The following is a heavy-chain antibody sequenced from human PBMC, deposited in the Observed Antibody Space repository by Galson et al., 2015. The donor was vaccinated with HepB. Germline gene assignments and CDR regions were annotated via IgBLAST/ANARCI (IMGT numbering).Heavy chain of an antibody. CDR2: IQFDGSKE. CDR1: GFSFSDYY. CDR3: GRDFSYGSLDFGN. V-gene: IGHV3-33*08. J-gene: IGHJ4*02. Sequence: SLRLSCAASGFSFSDYYMSWIRQAPGKGLDWVAAIQFDGSKEYYAHSVKGRFTISRGDSKNTVSLQMNSLGAEDSAVYYCGRDFSYGSLDFGNWGQGTLVTVFS. D-gene: IGHD6-6*01.